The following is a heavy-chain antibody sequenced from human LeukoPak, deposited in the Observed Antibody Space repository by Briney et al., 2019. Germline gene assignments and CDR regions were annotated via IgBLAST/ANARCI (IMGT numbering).Heavy chain of an antibody. V-gene: IGHV1-8*01. D-gene: IGHD2-2*01. J-gene: IGHJ6*03. CDR2: MNPNSGNT. Sequence: ASVKVSCKASGYTFTSYDINWVRQATGQGLEWMGWMNPNSGNTGYAQKFQGRVTMTRNTSISTAYMELSSLRSEDTAVYYCARGPEYCSSTSCYLADYYMDVWGKGTTVTVSS. CDR3: ARGPEYCSSTSCYLADYYMDV. CDR1: GYTFTSYD.